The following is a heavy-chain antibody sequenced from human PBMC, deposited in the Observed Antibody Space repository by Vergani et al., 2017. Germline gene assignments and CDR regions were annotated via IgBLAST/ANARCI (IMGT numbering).Heavy chain of an antibody. Sequence: QVQLVQSGAEVKKPGSSVKVSCKASGGTFSSYAISWVRQAPGQGLEWMGRIIPFFGTANDAQKFQGRVTITADESTSTAYMELSTRRSEDTAVYYCASGLTSYGYDYWGQGTLVTVSS. J-gene: IGHJ4*02. CDR3: ASGLTSYGYDY. D-gene: IGHD5-18*01. CDR1: GGTFSSYA. V-gene: IGHV1-69*18. CDR2: IIPFFGTA.